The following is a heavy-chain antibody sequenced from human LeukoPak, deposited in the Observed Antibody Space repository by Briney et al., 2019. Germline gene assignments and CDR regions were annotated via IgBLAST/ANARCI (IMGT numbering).Heavy chain of an antibody. J-gene: IGHJ4*02. CDR3: ARRGFCSGGTCFSAPFDS. CDR1: GYSFTSYW. CDR2: IDLRDSYT. Sequence: GESLRISCKGSGYSFTSYWISWVRQMPGKGLEWMGRIDLRDSYTNYSPSFQGHDTISADKSISTAYLQWSSLKASDTAMYYCARRGFCSGGTCFSAPFDSWGQGTLVTVS. V-gene: IGHV5-10-1*01. D-gene: IGHD2-15*01.